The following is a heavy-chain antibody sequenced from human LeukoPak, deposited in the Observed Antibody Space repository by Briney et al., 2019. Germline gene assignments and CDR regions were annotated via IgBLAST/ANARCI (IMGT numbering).Heavy chain of an antibody. CDR1: GFTFSSYA. J-gene: IGHJ4*02. Sequence: GGSLRLSCVASGFTFSSYAMSWVRQAPGKGLEWVSGITGSGGSTYYADSVKGRFTISRDNSKNTLYLQMNSLRAEDTAVYYCAKGSHWDYFDYWGQGTLVTVSS. CDR3: AKGSHWDYFDY. V-gene: IGHV3-23*01. CDR2: ITGSGGST. D-gene: IGHD3-16*01.